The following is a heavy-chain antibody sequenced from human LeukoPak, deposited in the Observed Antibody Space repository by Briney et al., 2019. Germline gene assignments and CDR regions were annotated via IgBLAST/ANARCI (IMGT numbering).Heavy chain of an antibody. CDR3: ARQGYCSGGSCYSYFDY. V-gene: IGHV4-39*01. J-gene: IGHJ4*02. CDR2: IYYSGST. Sequence: SETLSLTCTVSGGSISSSSYYWGWIRQPPGKGLEWIESIYYSGSTYYNPSLKSRVTISVDTSKNQFSLKLSSVTAADTAVYYCARQGYCSGGSCYSYFDYWGQGTLVTVSS. CDR1: GGSISSSSYY. D-gene: IGHD2-15*01.